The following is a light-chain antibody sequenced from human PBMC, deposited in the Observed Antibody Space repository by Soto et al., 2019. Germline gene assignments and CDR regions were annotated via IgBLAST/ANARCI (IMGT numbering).Light chain of an antibody. CDR1: SSNIGSTS. J-gene: IGLJ1*01. V-gene: IGLV1-47*01. Sequence: QSVLAQAPSASGAPGQRVTISCSGRSSNIGSTSISWFQQLPGTAPKLLIYRDNQRPSGVPDRFSGSKSGTSGSLVISGLRPEDKADYYCAAWDKRLRGYVFGSGTKVTVL. CDR3: AAWDKRLRGYV. CDR2: RDN.